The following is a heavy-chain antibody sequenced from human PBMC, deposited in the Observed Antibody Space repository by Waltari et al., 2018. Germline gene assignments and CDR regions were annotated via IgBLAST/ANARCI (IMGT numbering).Heavy chain of an antibody. D-gene: IGHD6-13*01. CDR1: GYSISSGYY. CDR3: ARRGVIAAAGNLWYFDL. CDR2: IYHSGST. Sequence: QVQLQESGPGLVKPSETLSLTCAVSGYSISSGYYWGWIRQPPGKGLEWIGSIYHSGSTYYNPSLKSRVTISVDTSKNQFSLKLSSVTAADTAVYYCARRGVIAAAGNLWYFDLWGRGTLVTVSS. V-gene: IGHV4-38-2*01. J-gene: IGHJ2*01.